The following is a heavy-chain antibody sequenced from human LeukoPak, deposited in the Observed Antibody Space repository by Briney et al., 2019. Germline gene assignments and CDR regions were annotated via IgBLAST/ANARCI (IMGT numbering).Heavy chain of an antibody. D-gene: IGHD2-15*01. CDR2: MKGDGSEE. J-gene: IGHJ4*02. CDR1: GFTFSTYF. V-gene: IGHV3-7*01. CDR3: ARLHCTGGSCYSYFVY. Sequence: GRSLRLSCAASGFTFSTYFMSWVRQAPGKGLEWVASMKGDGSEEYYVDSVKGRFTISRDNAKNSLYLQMNSLRAEDTAVYYCARLHCTGGSCYSYFVYWGQGTQVTVSS.